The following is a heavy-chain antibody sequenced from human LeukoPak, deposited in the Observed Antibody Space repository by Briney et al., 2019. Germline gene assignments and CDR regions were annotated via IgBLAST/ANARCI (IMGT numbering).Heavy chain of an antibody. J-gene: IGHJ4*02. CDR1: GGSISSSSYY. Sequence: SETLSLTCTVSGGSISSSSYYWGWIRQPPGKGLEWIGSIYYSGSTYYNPSLKSRVTISVDTSKNQFSLKLSSVTAADTAVCYCAGWALRYFDFDYWGQGTLVTVSS. CDR2: IYYSGST. V-gene: IGHV4-39*01. D-gene: IGHD3-9*01. CDR3: AGWALRYFDFDY.